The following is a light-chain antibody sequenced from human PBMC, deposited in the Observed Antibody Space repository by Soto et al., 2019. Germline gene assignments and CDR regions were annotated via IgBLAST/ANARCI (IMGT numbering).Light chain of an antibody. CDR1: QSISSW. CDR2: KAS. V-gene: IGKV1-5*03. Sequence: DIQMTQSPCTLSASVGERVTITCRASQSISSWLAWYQQKPGKAPKLLIYKASSLESGVPSRFSGSGSGTEFTLTISSLQPDDFTTYYCQQYNSYWTLGQGTKVEIK. CDR3: QQYNSYWT. J-gene: IGKJ1*01.